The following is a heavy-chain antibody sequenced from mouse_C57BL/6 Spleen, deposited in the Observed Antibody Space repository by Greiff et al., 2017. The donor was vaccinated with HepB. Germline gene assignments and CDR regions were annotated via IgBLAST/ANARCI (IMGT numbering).Heavy chain of an antibody. CDR1: GYTFTSYW. V-gene: IGHV1-52*01. CDR2: IDPSDSET. D-gene: IGHD2-3*01. J-gene: IGHJ1*03. Sequence: VQLQQPGAELVRPGSSVKLSCKASGYTFTSYWMHWVKQRPIQGLEWIGNIDPSDSETHCNQKFKDKATLTVDKSSSTAYMQRSSRTSEDSAVYYGARRADDGYCSDVWGTGTTVTVSS. CDR3: ARRADDGYCSDV.